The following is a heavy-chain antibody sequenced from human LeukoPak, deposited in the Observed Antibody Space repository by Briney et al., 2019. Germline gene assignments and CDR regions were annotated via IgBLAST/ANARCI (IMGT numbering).Heavy chain of an antibody. CDR2: INQDGSEK. CDR3: ARIYLKQASVS. D-gene: IGHD3-10*01. Sequence: GGSLRLSCAASGFTFTSYWMSWVRQAPGKGLEWVANINQDGSEKYYVDSVKGRFTISRDNAKNSLYLQMNSLRAEDTAVYYCARIYLKQASVSWGQGTLVTVSS. V-gene: IGHV3-7*01. J-gene: IGHJ5*02. CDR1: GFTFTSYW.